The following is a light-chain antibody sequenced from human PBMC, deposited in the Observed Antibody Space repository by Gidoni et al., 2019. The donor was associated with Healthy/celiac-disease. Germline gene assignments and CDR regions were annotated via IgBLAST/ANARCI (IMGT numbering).Light chain of an antibody. Sequence: EIVCTQSPATLSLSPGERATLSCRASQSVSSKLSWYQQHTGQASRLLIYDASNRATGIPARFSGSGSGTDFTLTISSLVPADFVVDYCQQRSNWPALTFGGGTKVEIK. J-gene: IGKJ4*01. CDR1: QSVSSK. V-gene: IGKV3-11*01. CDR3: QQRSNWPALT. CDR2: DAS.